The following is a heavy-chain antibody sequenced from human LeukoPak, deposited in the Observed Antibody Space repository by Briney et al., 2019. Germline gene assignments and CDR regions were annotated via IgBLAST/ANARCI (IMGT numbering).Heavy chain of an antibody. CDR3: ARAYLIHDYGDY. Sequence: PGGSLRLSCAASGFTFDDYGMSWVRQAPGKGLEWVANIKQDGSEKYYVDSVKGRFTISRDNAKNSLYLQMNSLRAEDTAVYYCARAYLIHDYGDYWGQGTLVTVSS. J-gene: IGHJ4*02. CDR2: IKQDGSEK. V-gene: IGHV3-7*01. CDR1: GFTFDDYG. D-gene: IGHD2-8*01.